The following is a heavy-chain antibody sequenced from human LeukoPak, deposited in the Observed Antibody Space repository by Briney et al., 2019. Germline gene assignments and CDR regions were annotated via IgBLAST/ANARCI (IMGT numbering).Heavy chain of an antibody. V-gene: IGHV3-7*01. J-gene: IGHJ4*02. Sequence: PGGSLRLSCAASGFTFKNYWMSWVRQAPGEGLEWVANINQDGSEKYYVDSVKGRFTISRDNAKNSLYLQMNSLRAEDTAVYYCARREMATITDYWGQGTLVTVSS. CDR3: ARREMATITDY. D-gene: IGHD5-24*01. CDR2: INQDGSEK. CDR1: GFTFKNYW.